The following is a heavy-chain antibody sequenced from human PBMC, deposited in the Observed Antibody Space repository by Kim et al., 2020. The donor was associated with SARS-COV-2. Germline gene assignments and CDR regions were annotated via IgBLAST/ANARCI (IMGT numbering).Heavy chain of an antibody. J-gene: IGHJ3*02. CDR1: GFTFDDYA. CDR2: ISWNSGSI. Sequence: GGSLRLSCAASGFTFDDYAMHWVRQAPGKGLEWVSGISWNSGSIGYADSVKGRFTISRDNAKNSLYLQMNSLRAEDTALYYCAKESGSGYPHHAFDIWGQGTMVTVSS. CDR3: AKESGSGYPHHAFDI. D-gene: IGHD3-22*01. V-gene: IGHV3-9*01.